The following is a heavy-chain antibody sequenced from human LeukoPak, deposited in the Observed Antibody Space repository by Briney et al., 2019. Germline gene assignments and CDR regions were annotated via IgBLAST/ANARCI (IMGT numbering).Heavy chain of an antibody. CDR3: ARGAYYYGSGSYYNGRARYYDY. CDR2: INHSGST. J-gene: IGHJ4*02. V-gene: IGHV4-34*01. Sequence: PSETLFLTCAVYGGSFSGYYWSWIRQPPAKGLEWIGEINHSGSTNYNPSLKSRVTISVDTSKNQFSLKLSSVTAADTAVYYCARGAYYYGSGSYYNGRARYYDYWGQGTLVTVSS. CDR1: GGSFSGYY. D-gene: IGHD3-10*01.